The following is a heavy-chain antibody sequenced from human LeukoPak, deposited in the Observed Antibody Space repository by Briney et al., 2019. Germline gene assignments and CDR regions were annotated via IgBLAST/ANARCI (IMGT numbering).Heavy chain of an antibody. CDR3: ARDLQWGSGYDLDY. J-gene: IGHJ4*02. CDR2: INPVSGDT. Sequence: GASVKVSCKASGYTFSDSFMHWVRQAPGQGPEWMGWINPVSGDTNFAQRFQGRVTLTRDTSISTAYTELSTLRSDDTAVYYCARDLQWGSGYDLDYWGQGSLVAVSS. CDR1: GYTFSDSF. V-gene: IGHV1-2*02. D-gene: IGHD5-12*01.